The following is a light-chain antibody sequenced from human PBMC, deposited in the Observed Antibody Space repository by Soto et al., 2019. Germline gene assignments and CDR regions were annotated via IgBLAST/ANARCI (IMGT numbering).Light chain of an antibody. CDR1: SSDVGGNNY. Sequence: QSVLTQPASVSGSPGQSITISCTGTSSDVGGNNYISWYQHHPGKAPKLMIYDVTNRPSGVSNRLSGSKSGNTASLSISGLQPEDEADYYCCSYRTSNTRQIVCGTGTKVTVL. CDR3: CSYRTSNTRQIV. CDR2: DVT. J-gene: IGLJ1*01. V-gene: IGLV2-14*03.